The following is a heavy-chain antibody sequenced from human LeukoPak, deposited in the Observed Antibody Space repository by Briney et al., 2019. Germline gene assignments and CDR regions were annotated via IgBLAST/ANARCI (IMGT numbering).Heavy chain of an antibody. CDR3: AKDQTPRYYYDSSGYYFNY. D-gene: IGHD3-22*01. CDR1: GFTFSSYA. CDR2: ISGSGGST. J-gene: IGHJ4*02. Sequence: GGSLRLSCAASGFTFSSYAMSWVRQAPGKGLEWVSAISGSGGSTYYADSVKGRFTISRDNSKNTLYLQMNSLRAEDTAVYYCAKDQTPRYYYDSSGYYFNYWGQGTLVTVSS. V-gene: IGHV3-23*01.